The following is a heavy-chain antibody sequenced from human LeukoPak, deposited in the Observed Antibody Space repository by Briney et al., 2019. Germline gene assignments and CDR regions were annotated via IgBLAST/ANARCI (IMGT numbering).Heavy chain of an antibody. V-gene: IGHV3-23*01. CDR1: GFTFSSYA. J-gene: IGHJ1*01. CDR3: AKDWRKGYSSDWYSEGYFPH. D-gene: IGHD6-25*01. Sequence: GGSLRLSCVGSGFTFSSYAMSWVRQAPGKGLEWVSGISNSGHSTYNADSVKGRFSSTRDNSKNTLYLQMNSLRAEDTAVYYCAKDWRKGYSSDWYSEGYFPHWGQGTLVTVSS. CDR2: ISNSGHST.